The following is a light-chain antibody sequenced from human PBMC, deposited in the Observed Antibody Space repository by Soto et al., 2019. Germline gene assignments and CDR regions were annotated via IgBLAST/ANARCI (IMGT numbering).Light chain of an antibody. CDR1: SSDVGGYDY. J-gene: IGLJ7*01. CDR2: EVS. CDR3: SSYAGSNVGV. Sequence: QSVLTQPPSASGSPGQSVTISCTGTSSDVGGYDYVSWYQQHPGKAPKVIIYEVSKRPSGVPDRFSGSKSGNTASLTVSGLQAEDEADYYCSSYAGSNVGVFGGGTQLTVL. V-gene: IGLV2-8*01.